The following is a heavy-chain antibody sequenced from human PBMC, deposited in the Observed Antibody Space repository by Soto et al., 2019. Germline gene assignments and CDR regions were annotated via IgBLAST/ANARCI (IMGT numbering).Heavy chain of an antibody. CDR3: ARAGVIAAAYNWFDP. CDR1: GGSISSYY. Sequence: NPSETLSLTCTVSGGSISSYYWSWIRQPAGKGLEWIGRIYTSGSTNYNPSLKSRVTMSVDTSKNQFSLKLSSVTAADTAVYYCARAGVIAAAYNWFDPWGQGTLVTVSS. V-gene: IGHV4-4*07. D-gene: IGHD6-13*01. J-gene: IGHJ5*02. CDR2: IYTSGST.